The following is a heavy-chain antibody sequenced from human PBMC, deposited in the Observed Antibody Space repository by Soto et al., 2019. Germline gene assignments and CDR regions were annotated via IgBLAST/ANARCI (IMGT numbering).Heavy chain of an antibody. V-gene: IGHV1-46*03. D-gene: IGHD4-17*01. CDR2: INPSGGST. J-gene: IGHJ4*02. CDR3: ARASSTVTNDY. Sequence: ASVKVSCKASGYTFTSYYMHWVRQAPGQGLEWMGIINPSGGSTSNAQKFKSRVTMTRDTSTSTVYMELSSLRSEDTAVYYCARASSTVTNDYWGQGTLVTVSS. CDR1: GYTFTSYY.